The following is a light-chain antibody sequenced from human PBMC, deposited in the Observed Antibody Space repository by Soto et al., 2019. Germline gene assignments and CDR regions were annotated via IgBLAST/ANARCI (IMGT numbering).Light chain of an antibody. V-gene: IGLV2-14*01. CDR2: EVT. CDR1: SSDIGGYNA. Sequence: VLTQPASVSGSPGQTITISCIGTSSDIGGYNAVSWYQHHPGKAPKLIIYEVTHRPSGVSDRFSASKSGNTASLTISGLQAEDEADYYCNSFRVSHLYVFGTGTKVTVL. CDR3: NSFRVSHLYV. J-gene: IGLJ1*01.